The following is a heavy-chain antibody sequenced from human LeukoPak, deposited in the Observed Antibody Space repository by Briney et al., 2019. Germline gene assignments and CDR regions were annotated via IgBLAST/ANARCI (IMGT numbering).Heavy chain of an antibody. J-gene: IGHJ6*02. V-gene: IGHV4-59*01. CDR1: GGSISSYY. Sequence: SETLSLTCTVSGGSISSYYWSWIRQPPGKGLEWIGYIYYSGSTNYNPSLKSRVTISVDTSKNQFSLKLSSVTAADTAVYYCARDNYYGMDVWGRGTTVTVSS. CDR3: ARDNYYGMDV. CDR2: IYYSGST.